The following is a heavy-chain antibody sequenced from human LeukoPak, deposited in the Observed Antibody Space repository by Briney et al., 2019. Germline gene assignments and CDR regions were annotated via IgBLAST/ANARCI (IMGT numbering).Heavy chain of an antibody. Sequence: SETLSLTCAVYGGSFSGYYWSWTRQPPGKGLEWIGEINHSGSANYNPSLKSRVTISVDTSKNQFSLKLSSVTAADTAVYYCARGGRIRRGMDVWGKGTTVTVSS. J-gene: IGHJ6*04. V-gene: IGHV4-34*01. CDR1: GGSFSGYY. CDR3: ARGGRIRRGMDV. CDR2: INHSGSA. D-gene: IGHD2-15*01.